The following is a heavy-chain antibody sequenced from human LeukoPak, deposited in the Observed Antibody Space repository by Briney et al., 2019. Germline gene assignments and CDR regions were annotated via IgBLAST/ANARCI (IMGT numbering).Heavy chain of an antibody. D-gene: IGHD5-18*01. V-gene: IGHV3-23*01. CDR2: ISGSGGST. CDR3: AKGGRGYSYGSLDY. J-gene: IGHJ4*02. CDR1: GFTFSSYA. Sequence: GGSLRLSCAASGFTFSSYAMSWVRQAPGKGLEWVSAISGSGGSTYYADSVKGRFTISRDNSKNTLYLQMNSLRAEDTAVYYCAKGGRGYSYGSLDYWGQGTLVTVSS.